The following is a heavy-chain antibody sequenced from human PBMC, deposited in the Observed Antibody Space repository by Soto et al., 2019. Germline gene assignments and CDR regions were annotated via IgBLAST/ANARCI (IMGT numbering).Heavy chain of an antibody. CDR2: IDGSSNTI. CDR3: ARKSYSSSWYGGDAFDI. V-gene: IGHV3-48*01. CDR1: GFTFSSYN. Sequence: GGSLRLSCAASGFTFSSYNMNWVRQAPGKGLEWVSYIDGSSNTIYYADSVKGRFTISRDNAKNSLYLQMNSLRAEDTAVYYCARKSYSSSWYGGDAFDIWGQGTMVTVSS. D-gene: IGHD6-13*01. J-gene: IGHJ3*02.